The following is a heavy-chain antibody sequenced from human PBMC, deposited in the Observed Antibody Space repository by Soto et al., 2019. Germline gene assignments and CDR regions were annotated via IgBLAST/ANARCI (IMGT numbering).Heavy chain of an antibody. D-gene: IGHD5-18*01. V-gene: IGHV4-59*08. CDR3: ARHRYSYGVYYFDY. J-gene: IGHJ4*02. CDR2: IYYSGST. CDR1: GGSIRNYY. Sequence: TXXTLSHHYIASGGSIRNYYWXWIRQPSGRGLEWIGYIYYSGSTNYNPSLTSRVTISVDTSKNQFSLKLSSVTDADTAVYYCARHRYSYGVYYFDYWGQGTLVTVSS.